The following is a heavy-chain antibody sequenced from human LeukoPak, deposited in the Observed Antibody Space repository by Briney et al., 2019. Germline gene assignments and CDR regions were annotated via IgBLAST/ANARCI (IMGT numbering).Heavy chain of an antibody. D-gene: IGHD3-22*01. CDR2: IYYSGST. CDR3: AREQYYYDSSGKPHWYFDL. CDR1: GGSISSYY. J-gene: IGHJ2*01. V-gene: IGHV4-59*01. Sequence: SETLSLTCTVSGGSISSYYWSWIRQPPGKGLEWIGYIYYSGSTNYNPSLKNRVTISVDTPMNQFSLKLRSVTAADTAVYYCAREQYYYDSSGKPHWYFDLWGRGALVTVSS.